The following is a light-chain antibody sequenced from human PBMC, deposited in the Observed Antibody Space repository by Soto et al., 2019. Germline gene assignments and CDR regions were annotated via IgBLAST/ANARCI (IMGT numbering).Light chain of an antibody. V-gene: IGKV1-9*01. Sequence: DIQMTQSPSSLSASVGDRVTITCRASQGISSYLAWYQQKPGKAPKLLIYAASTLQSGVPSRFSGSGSGTEFTLTISSLQPEDFATYYCQHLNSYPFTFGQGTKLEIK. CDR1: QGISSY. CDR3: QHLNSYPFT. CDR2: AAS. J-gene: IGKJ2*01.